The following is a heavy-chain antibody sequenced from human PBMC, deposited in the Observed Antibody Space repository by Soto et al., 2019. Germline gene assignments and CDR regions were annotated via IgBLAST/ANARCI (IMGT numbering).Heavy chain of an antibody. Sequence: GGSLRLSCAASGFTFSDYYMSWIRQAPGKGLEWVSYISSSSSYTNYADSVKGRFTISRDNAKNSLYLQMNSLRAEDTAVYYCASRKRNSLGAFDIWGQGTMVTVSS. CDR1: GFTFSDYY. CDR3: ASRKRNSLGAFDI. D-gene: IGHD1-1*01. CDR2: ISSSSSYT. V-gene: IGHV3-11*03. J-gene: IGHJ3*02.